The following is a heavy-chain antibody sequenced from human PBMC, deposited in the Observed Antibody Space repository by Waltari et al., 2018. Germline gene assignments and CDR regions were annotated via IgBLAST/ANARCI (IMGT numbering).Heavy chain of an antibody. CDR3: ARVRDWGSYFDL. D-gene: IGHD3-16*01. J-gene: IGHJ2*01. V-gene: IGHV3-7*01. CDR2: INQDVSSK. CDR1: EFTFRRFW. Sequence: EEQLVESGGGLVQTGGSLRLTCAALEFTFRRFWMSWVRQAPGKGLEWVANINQDVSSKYYVDSVKGPFTISRDNAKSSLYLQMNNLRGEDTAVYHCARVRDWGSYFDLWGRGTLVTVSS.